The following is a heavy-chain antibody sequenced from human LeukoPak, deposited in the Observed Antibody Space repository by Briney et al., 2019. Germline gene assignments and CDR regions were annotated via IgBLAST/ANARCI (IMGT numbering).Heavy chain of an antibody. CDR1: GDSISSSDYY. J-gene: IGHJ4*02. CDR2: ISYSGST. D-gene: IGHD6-13*01. V-gene: IGHV4-39*01. Sequence: SETLSLTCTVSGDSISSSDYYWGWIRQPPGKGLGWIGTISYSGSTYYNPSLQSRVTISVDTSKNQFSLKLSSVTAADTAVYYCARGCPEPWAAADTCGDYWGQGTLVTVSS. CDR3: ARGCPEPWAAADTCGDY.